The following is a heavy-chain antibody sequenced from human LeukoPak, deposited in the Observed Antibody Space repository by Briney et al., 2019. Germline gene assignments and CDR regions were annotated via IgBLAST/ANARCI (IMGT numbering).Heavy chain of an antibody. D-gene: IGHD3-9*01. V-gene: IGHV4-34*01. J-gene: IGHJ5*02. CDR2: INHSGST. CDR3: ARGPPYYDILTGYYPNWFDP. Sequence: SETLSLTCAVYGGSFSGYYWSWIRQPPGKGLEWIGEINHSGSTNYNPSLKSRVTISVDTSKNQFSLKLSSVTAADTAVYYCARGPPYYDILTGYYPNWFDPWGQGTLVTVSS. CDR1: GGSFSGYY.